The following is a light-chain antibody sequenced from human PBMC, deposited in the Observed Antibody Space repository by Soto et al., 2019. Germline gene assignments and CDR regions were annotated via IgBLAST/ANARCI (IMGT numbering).Light chain of an antibody. CDR1: QSLGGN. J-gene: IGKJ1*01. CDR2: RAS. Sequence: EIVMTQSPATLAVSPRDTATLSCRASQSLGGNLAWYQQKPGQAPRLLIFRASSRAKGVPARFSASGSGTEFTLTISGLQSEDFAVYYCHQYSNWPPWTFGPGTKVEIK. V-gene: IGKV3-15*01. CDR3: HQYSNWPPWT.